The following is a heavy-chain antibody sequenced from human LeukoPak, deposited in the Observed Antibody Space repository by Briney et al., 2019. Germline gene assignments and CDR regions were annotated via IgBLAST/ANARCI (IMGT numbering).Heavy chain of an antibody. CDR2: IRYDGNNK. J-gene: IGHJ4*02. D-gene: IGHD4-17*01. CDR1: GFTFSSCG. Sequence: GGSLRLSCAASGFTFSSCGMRWVRQAPGKGLEWVAFIRYDGNNKYYADSVKGRFTISRDNSKNTLYLQMNSLRAEDTAVYYCAKGGYYGDYVGYWGQGTLVTVSS. V-gene: IGHV3-30*02. CDR3: AKGGYYGDYVGY.